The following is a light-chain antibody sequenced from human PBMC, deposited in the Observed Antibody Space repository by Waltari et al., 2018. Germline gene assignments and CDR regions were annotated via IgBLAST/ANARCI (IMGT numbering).Light chain of an antibody. CDR3: QQSYSTPGIT. CDR2: AAS. Sequence: IQMTQSPSSLSASVGDRVTITCRASQSISSYLNWYQQKPGKAPKLLIYAASSLQSGVPSRFSGSGSETDFTLTISSLQPEDFATYYCQQSYSTPGITFGPGTKVDIK. CDR1: QSISSY. V-gene: IGKV1-39*01. J-gene: IGKJ3*01.